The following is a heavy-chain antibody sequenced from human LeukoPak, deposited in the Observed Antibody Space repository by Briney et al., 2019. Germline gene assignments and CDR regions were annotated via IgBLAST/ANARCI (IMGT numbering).Heavy chain of an antibody. CDR1: GDSVSSNSAA. Sequence: SQTLSLTCAISGDSVSSNSAAWNWIRQSPSRGLEWLGRTYYRSKWYNDYAVSVKSRITINPDTSKNQFSLQLNSVTPEDTAVYYCARGDSSGWYEPRNWFDPWGQGTLVTVSS. D-gene: IGHD6-19*01. J-gene: IGHJ5*02. CDR2: TYYRSKWYN. V-gene: IGHV6-1*01. CDR3: ARGDSSGWYEPRNWFDP.